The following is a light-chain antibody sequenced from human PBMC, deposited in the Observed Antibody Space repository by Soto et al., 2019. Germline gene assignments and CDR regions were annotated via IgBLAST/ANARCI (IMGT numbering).Light chain of an antibody. V-gene: IGLV1-44*01. Sequence: QSVLTQPPSASGTPGQRVTISWSGSSSNIGSNTVNWYQQLPGTAPKLLIYSNNQRPSGVPDRFSGSKPGTSASLAISGRQSEDEADYYCAAWDDSLNGAVFGGGTQLTVL. CDR1: SSNIGSNT. CDR2: SNN. CDR3: AAWDDSLNGAV. J-gene: IGLJ7*01.